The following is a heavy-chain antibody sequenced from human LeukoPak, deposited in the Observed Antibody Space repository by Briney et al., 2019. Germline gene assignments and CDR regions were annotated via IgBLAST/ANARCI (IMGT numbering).Heavy chain of an antibody. CDR1: GGSFSGYY. V-gene: IGHV4-34*01. CDR2: INHSGST. CDR3: ARGLPFYYYGSGFQNYFDY. D-gene: IGHD3-10*01. J-gene: IGHJ4*02. Sequence: SETLSLTCAVYGGSFSGYYWSWIRQPPGKGVEWIGEINHSGSTNYNPSLKSRVTISVDTSKNQFSLKLSSVTAADTAVYYCARGLPFYYYGSGFQNYFDYWGQGTLVTVSS.